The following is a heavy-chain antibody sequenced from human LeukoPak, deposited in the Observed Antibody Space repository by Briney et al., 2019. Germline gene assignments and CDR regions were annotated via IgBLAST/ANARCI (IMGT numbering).Heavy chain of an antibody. V-gene: IGHV3-48*03. Sequence: PGGSLRLSCAASGFTFSSYEMNWVRQAPGQGLEWVSYISSSGNAIYYADSVKGRFTISRDNAENSLYLQMNSLRAEDTAVYYCARIGYGVSFDYWGQGTLVTVSS. CDR1: GFTFSSYE. CDR3: ARIGYGVSFDY. D-gene: IGHD4/OR15-4a*01. J-gene: IGHJ4*02. CDR2: ISSSGNAI.